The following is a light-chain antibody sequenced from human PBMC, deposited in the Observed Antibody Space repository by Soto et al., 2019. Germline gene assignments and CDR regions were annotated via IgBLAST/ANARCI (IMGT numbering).Light chain of an antibody. CDR1: SSDIGGFNY. V-gene: IGLV2-8*01. CDR2: EVN. CDR3: SSYADSNTLI. J-gene: IGLJ2*01. Sequence: QSALTQPPSASGSPGQSVTISCTGTSSDIGGFNYVSWYQQHPGNAPKLMIYEVNKRPSGVPNRFSGSKSGDTASLTVSGLQAEDEGEYYCSSYADSNTLIFGGGTKLTVL.